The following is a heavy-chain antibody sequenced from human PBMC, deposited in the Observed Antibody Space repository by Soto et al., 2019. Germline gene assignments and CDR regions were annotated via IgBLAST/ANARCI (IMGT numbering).Heavy chain of an antibody. CDR1: GGSFSGYY. D-gene: IGHD3-9*01. Sequence: PSETLSLTCAVYGGSFSGYYWSWIRQPPGKGPEWIGEINHSGSTYYNPSLKSRVTISVDTSKNQFSLKLSSVTAADTAVYYCARLRDILTGYGYYYYGMDVWGQGTTVTVSS. CDR2: INHSGST. CDR3: ARLRDILTGYGYYYYGMDV. J-gene: IGHJ6*02. V-gene: IGHV4-34*01.